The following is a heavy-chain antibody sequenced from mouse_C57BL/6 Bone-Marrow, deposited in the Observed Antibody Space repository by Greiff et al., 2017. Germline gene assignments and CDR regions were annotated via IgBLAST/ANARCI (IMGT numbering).Heavy chain of an antibody. D-gene: IGHD1-1*01. CDR3: ARYYYGSSYLDYFDY. Sequence: VMLVESGAELARPGASVKLSCKASGYTFTSYGISWVKQRTGQGLEWIGEIYPRSGNTYYNEKFKGKATLTADKSSSTAYMELRSLTSEDSAVYFCARYYYGSSYLDYFDYWGQGTTLTVSS. CDR1: GYTFTSYG. J-gene: IGHJ2*01. V-gene: IGHV1-81*01. CDR2: IYPRSGNT.